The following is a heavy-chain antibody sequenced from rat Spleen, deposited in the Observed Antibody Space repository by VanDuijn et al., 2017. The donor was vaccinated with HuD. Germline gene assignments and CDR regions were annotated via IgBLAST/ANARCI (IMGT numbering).Heavy chain of an antibody. CDR3: AREWRGYFDY. CDR1: GFTYSDYV. V-gene: IGHV5-29*01. Sequence: EVQLVESDGGLVQPGRSLKLSCAASGFTYSDYVMAWVRQAPTKGLEWVATISYDGSSTYYRDSVKGRFTISRDNAKSTLFLRMDSLRSEDTANYYCAREWRGYFDYWGQGVMVTVSS. CDR2: ISYDGSST. D-gene: IGHD1-1*01. J-gene: IGHJ2*01.